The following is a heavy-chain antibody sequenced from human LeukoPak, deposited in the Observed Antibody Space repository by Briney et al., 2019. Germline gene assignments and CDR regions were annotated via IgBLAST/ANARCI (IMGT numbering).Heavy chain of an antibody. D-gene: IGHD6-13*01. CDR2: IYYSGST. Sequence: PSETLSLTCTVSGGSISSYYWSWIRQPPGKGLEWIGYIYYSGSTNYNPSLKSRVTISVDTSKNQFSLKLSSVTAADTAVYYCARARSSSWSPVYYFDYWGQGTLVTVSS. J-gene: IGHJ4*02. CDR3: ARARSSSWSPVYYFDY. V-gene: IGHV4-59*01. CDR1: GGSISSYY.